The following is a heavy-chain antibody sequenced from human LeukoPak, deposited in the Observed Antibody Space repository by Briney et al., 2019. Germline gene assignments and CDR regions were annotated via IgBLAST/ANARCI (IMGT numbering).Heavy chain of an antibody. CDR1: GGTFSSYA. J-gene: IGHJ4*02. V-gene: IGHV1-69*01. CDR2: IIPIFGTA. Sequence: RASVKVSCMASGGTFSSYAISWVRQAPGQGLEWMGGIIPIFGTANYAQKFQGRVTITADESTSTAYMELSSLRSEDTAVYYCARGSYYDPFDYWGQGTLVTVSS. CDR3: ARGSYYDPFDY. D-gene: IGHD3-3*01.